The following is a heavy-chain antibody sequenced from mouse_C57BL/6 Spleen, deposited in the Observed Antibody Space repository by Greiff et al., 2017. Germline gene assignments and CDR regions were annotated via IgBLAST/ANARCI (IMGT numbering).Heavy chain of an antibody. V-gene: IGHV5-9-1*02. Sequence: EVKVVESGEGLVKPGGSLKLSCAASGFTFSSYAMSWVRQPPEKRLEWVAYISSGGDYIYYADTVKGRFTISRDNARNTLYLQMSSLKSEDTAMYYCTRGGYYGWYFDVWGTGTTVTVSS. CDR1: GFTFSSYA. J-gene: IGHJ1*03. D-gene: IGHD2-3*01. CDR2: ISSGGDYI. CDR3: TRGGYYGWYFDV.